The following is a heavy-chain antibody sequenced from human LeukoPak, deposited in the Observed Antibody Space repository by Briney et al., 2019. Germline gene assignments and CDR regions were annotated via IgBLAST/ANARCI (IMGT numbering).Heavy chain of an antibody. D-gene: IGHD2-21*02. CDR1: GGSISSYY. CDR3: AREGVVVTAGVYYFDY. CDR2: IYYSGST. Sequence: PSETLSLTCTVSGGSISSYYWGWIRQPPGKGLEWIGSIYYSGSTYYNPSLKSRVTISVDTSKNQFSLKLSSVTAADTAVYYCAREGVVVTAGVYYFDYWGQGTLVTVSS. V-gene: IGHV4-39*07. J-gene: IGHJ4*02.